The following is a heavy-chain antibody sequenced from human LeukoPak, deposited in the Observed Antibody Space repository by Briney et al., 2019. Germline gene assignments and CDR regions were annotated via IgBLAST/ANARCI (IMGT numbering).Heavy chain of an antibody. CDR2: INPGNSDT. CDR3: ARQPYGDGYNTFDY. CDR1: GYSFTSCW. V-gene: IGHV5-51*01. J-gene: IGHJ4*02. D-gene: IGHD5-24*01. Sequence: GESLKISCKGSGYSFTSCWIGWVRQMPGKGLEWMGIINPGNSDTRYSPTFQGQVTISVDKSITTAYLQWSSLKASDTAMYYCARQPYGDGYNTFDYWGQGTLVTVSS.